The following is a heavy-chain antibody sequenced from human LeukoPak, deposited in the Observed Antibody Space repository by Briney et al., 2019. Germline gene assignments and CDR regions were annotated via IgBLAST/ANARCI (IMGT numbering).Heavy chain of an antibody. D-gene: IGHD2-15*01. CDR1: GFTFSSYG. CDR2: IWYDRSNK. V-gene: IGHV3-33*01. Sequence: PGRSLRLSCAASGFTFSSYGMHWVRQAPGKGLEWVAVIWYDRSNKYYADSVKGRFTISRDNSKNTLYLQMNSLRAEDTAVYYCARDQRRYCSGGSCYVDYWGQGTLVTVSS. J-gene: IGHJ4*02. CDR3: ARDQRRYCSGGSCYVDY.